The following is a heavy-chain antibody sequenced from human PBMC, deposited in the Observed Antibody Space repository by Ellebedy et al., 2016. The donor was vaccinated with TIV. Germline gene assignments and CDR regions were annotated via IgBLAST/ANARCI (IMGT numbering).Heavy chain of an antibody. CDR3: ARGPYGSELDY. CDR1: GGSISSYY. D-gene: IGHD5-12*01. V-gene: IGHV4-59*01. CDR2: IYYSGST. J-gene: IGHJ4*02. Sequence: MPSETLSLTCTVSGGSISSYYWSWIRQPPGQGLEWIGYIYYSGSTNYNPSLKSRVTISVDTSKNQFSLKLSSVTAADTAVYYCARGPYGSELDYWGQGTLVTVSS.